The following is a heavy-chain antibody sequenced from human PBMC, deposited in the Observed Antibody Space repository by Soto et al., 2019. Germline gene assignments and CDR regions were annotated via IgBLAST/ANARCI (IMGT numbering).Heavy chain of an antibody. V-gene: IGHV3-48*03. CDR3: ARDGFIAARPKGMDV. D-gene: IGHD6-6*01. Sequence: PGGSLRLSCAASGFTFSSYEMNWVRQAPGKGLEWVSYISSSGSTIYYADSVKGRFTISRDNAKNSLYLQMNSLRAEDTAVYYCARDGFIAARPKGMDVWGQGTTVTVSS. J-gene: IGHJ6*02. CDR1: GFTFSSYE. CDR2: ISSSGSTI.